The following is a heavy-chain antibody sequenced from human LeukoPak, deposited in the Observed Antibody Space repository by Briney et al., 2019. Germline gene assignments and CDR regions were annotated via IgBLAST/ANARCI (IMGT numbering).Heavy chain of an antibody. CDR1: GGSLSSYY. V-gene: IGHV4-59*12. D-gene: IGHD6-6*01. Sequence: SETLSLTCSVSGGSLSSYYWIWTRQPPGKGLEYIGYIFYSGQTNYNPSLKNRVTISVDTSKNEFSLNLSSVTAADTAVYYCARGAAARLFFYYWGQGTLVTVSS. CDR3: ARGAAARLFFYY. CDR2: IFYSGQT. J-gene: IGHJ4*02.